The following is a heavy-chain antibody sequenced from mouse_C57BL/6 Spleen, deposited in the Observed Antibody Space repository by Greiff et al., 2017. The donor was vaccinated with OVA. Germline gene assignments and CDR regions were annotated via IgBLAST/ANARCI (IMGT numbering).Heavy chain of an antibody. J-gene: IGHJ3*01. V-gene: IGHV1-50*01. CDR3: ARSGSSPTWFAY. CDR1: GYTFTSYW. Sequence: VQLQQPGAKLVKPGASVKLSCKASGYTFTSYWMQWVKQRPGQGLEWIGEIDPSDSYTNYNQKFKGKATLTVDTSSSTAYMQLSSLTSEDSAVYYCARSGSSPTWFAYWGQGTLVTVSA. CDR2: IDPSDSYT. D-gene: IGHD1-1*01.